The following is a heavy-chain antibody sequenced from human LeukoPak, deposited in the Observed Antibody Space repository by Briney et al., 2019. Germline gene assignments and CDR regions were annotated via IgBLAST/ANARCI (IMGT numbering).Heavy chain of an antibody. D-gene: IGHD3-16*02. Sequence: GASVKVSCTASGYTFSSYGISWGRQAPGQGLEWMGWISVYTGNTNYAHKFQGRLIVTTDTSTSTAHMAPRSLVFCDTAVYYCARDQYDSVWGSHRPYFDYWGQGTLVTVSS. CDR3: ARDQYDSVWGSHRPYFDY. CDR2: ISVYTGNT. CDR1: GYTFSSYG. V-gene: IGHV1-18*01. J-gene: IGHJ4*02.